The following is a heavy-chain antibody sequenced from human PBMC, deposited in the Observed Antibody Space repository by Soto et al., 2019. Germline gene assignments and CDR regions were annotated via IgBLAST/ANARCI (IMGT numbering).Heavy chain of an antibody. CDR3: ARGAPPRYGSGSNKTEDY. CDR2: ISAYNGNT. Sequence: QVQLVQSGAEVKKPGASVKVSCKASGYTFTSYGISWVRQAPGQGLEWMGWISAYNGNTNYAQKLQGRVTMTTDTXPXKXXMELRSLRSDDTAVYYCARGAPPRYGSGSNKTEDYWGQGTLVTVSS. D-gene: IGHD3-10*01. J-gene: IGHJ4*02. CDR1: GYTFTSYG. V-gene: IGHV1-18*01.